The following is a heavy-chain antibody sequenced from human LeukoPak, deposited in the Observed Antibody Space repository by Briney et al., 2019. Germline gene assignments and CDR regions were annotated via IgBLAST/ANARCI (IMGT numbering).Heavy chain of an antibody. CDR1: AVSVFTSY. CDR3: ARDLRFD. J-gene: IGHJ4*02. CDR2: IYSGGST. V-gene: IGHV3-66*01. D-gene: IGHD3-16*01. Sequence: GGSLIRFCSDSAVSVFTSYMIRVGQAPGKGLEWVSVIYSGGSTYYADSVKGRFTISRDNSKTTLYLQFNSLRAEDTAVNHCARDLRFDWGQGTMVTVSS.